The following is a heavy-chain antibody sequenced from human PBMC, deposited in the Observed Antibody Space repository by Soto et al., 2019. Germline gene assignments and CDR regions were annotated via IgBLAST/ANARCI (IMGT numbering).Heavy chain of an antibody. CDR1: CYTFTSYG. CDR2: ISAYNGNT. D-gene: IGHD5-18*01. CDR3: ARASSGYSYGRSIDY. Sequence: SCKASCYTFTSYGISWVRQAPGQGLEWMGWISAYNGNTNYAQKLQGRVTMTTDTSTSTAYMELRSLRSDDTAVYYCARASSGYSYGRSIDYWGQGTLVTVSS. V-gene: IGHV1-18*01. J-gene: IGHJ4*02.